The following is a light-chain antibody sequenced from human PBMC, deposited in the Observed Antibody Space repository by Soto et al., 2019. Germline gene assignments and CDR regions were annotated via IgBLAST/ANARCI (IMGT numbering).Light chain of an antibody. J-gene: IGLJ1*01. CDR1: SSDVGRYTY. V-gene: IGLV2-14*01. Sequence: QAVVTQPASVSGSPGQSITISCTGTSSDVGRYTYVSWYQQHPGKAPKLMIYEVSYRTSGVSNRFSGSKSGNTASLTISGLQAEDEADYYCSSYTTSNTQVFGTGTKLTVL. CDR3: SSYTTSNTQV. CDR2: EVS.